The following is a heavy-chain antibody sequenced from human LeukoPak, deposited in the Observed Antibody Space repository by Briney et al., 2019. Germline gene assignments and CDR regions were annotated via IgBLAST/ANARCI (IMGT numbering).Heavy chain of an antibody. CDR3: AKERPLPAASVDY. J-gene: IGHJ4*02. V-gene: IGHV3-23*01. CDR2: ISGSGGST. D-gene: IGHD2-2*01. CDR1: GFAVSSNY. Sequence: GGSLRLSCAASGFAVSSNYMTWVRQAPGKGLEWVSAISGSGGSTYYADSVKGRFTISRDNSKNTLYLQMNSLRAEDTAVYYCAKERPLPAASVDYWGQGTLVTVSS.